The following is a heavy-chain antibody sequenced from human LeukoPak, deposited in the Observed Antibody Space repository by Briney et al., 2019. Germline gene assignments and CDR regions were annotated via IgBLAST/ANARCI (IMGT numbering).Heavy chain of an antibody. CDR1: GGSISSYY. V-gene: IGHV4-59*01. Sequence: SETLSFTCTVSGGSISSYYWSWIRQPPGKGLEWIGYIYYSGSTNYNPSLKSRVTISVDTSNNQFSLKLSSVTAADTAVYYCARAARYFDLWGRGTLVTVSS. CDR2: IYYSGST. J-gene: IGHJ2*01. CDR3: ARAARYFDL.